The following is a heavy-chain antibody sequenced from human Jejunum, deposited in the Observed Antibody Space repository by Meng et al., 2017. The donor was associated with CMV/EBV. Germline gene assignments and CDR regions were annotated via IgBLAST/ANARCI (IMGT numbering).Heavy chain of an antibody. J-gene: IGHJ4*02. CDR2: INQDGSDK. V-gene: IGHV3-7*01. CDR1: GFSFSDFW. Sequence: ASGFSFSDFWLSWIRQAPGKGLEWVANINQDGSDKYYADSVTGRFTISRDNAENSLYLQMNSLRVEDTAVYYCAGDADFWSGSDYWGQGTLVTVSS. CDR3: AGDADFWSGSDY. D-gene: IGHD3-3*01.